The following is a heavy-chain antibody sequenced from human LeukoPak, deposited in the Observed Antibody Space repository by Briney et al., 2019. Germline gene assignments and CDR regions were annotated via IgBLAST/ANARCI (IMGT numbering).Heavy chain of an antibody. CDR3: ARGTFPVGFDY. V-gene: IGHV4-31*03. CDR2: IYYSGST. Sequence: SETLSLTCTVSGGSISSGGYYWSWIRQHPGKGLEGIGYIYYSGSTYYNPSLKSRVTISVDTSKNQFSLKLSSVTAADTAVYYCARGTFPVGFDYWGQGTLVTVSS. CDR1: GGSISSGGYY. D-gene: IGHD4-23*01. J-gene: IGHJ4*02.